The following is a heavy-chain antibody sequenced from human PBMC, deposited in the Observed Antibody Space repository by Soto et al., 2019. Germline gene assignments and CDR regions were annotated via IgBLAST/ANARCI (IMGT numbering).Heavy chain of an antibody. CDR2: IYYTGRT. CDR1: GGSISSSGYF. Sequence: QLQVQESGPGLVKPSETLSLTCTVSGGSISSSGYFWGWIRQPPGKGLEWIGNIYYTGRTSYNPSLKIRITMSIDTSKNRFSLKLGSVTAADTSVYFCARIYSGYDDAGAFAIWGQGTMVPVSS. D-gene: IGHD5-12*01. CDR3: ARIYSGYDDAGAFAI. V-gene: IGHV4-39*01. J-gene: IGHJ3*02.